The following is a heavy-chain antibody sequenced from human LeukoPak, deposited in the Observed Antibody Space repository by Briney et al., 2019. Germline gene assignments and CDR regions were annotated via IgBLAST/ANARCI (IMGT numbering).Heavy chain of an antibody. V-gene: IGHV3-21*01. J-gene: IGHJ4*02. CDR3: ARSYCSTSSCYASDY. Sequence: GGSLRLSCVASGFTFSWFSMNWVRQAPGKGLEWVSSISSSSDYIYYADSLEGRFTISRDNARNSLYLHMDSLRAEDTAVYYCARSYCSTSSCYASDYWGQGTVVTVSS. CDR2: ISSSSDYI. D-gene: IGHD2-2*01. CDR1: GFTFSWFS.